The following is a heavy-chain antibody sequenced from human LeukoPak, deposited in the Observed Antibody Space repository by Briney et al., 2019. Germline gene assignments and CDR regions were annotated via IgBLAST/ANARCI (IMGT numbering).Heavy chain of an antibody. J-gene: IGHJ4*02. V-gene: IGHV3-30*04. CDR2: TSYDGSEE. D-gene: IGHD6-13*01. Sequence: GGSLRLSCAASGFAFSSFAMHWGRQAPGKGLEWVAVTSYDGSEEFYADFVKGRFTISRDNSKNTLFLYMNSLRTEDTAVFYCARAKGIAVDGTGGRIDFWGRGTLVTVSS. CDR1: GFAFSSFA. CDR3: ARAKGIAVDGTGGRIDF.